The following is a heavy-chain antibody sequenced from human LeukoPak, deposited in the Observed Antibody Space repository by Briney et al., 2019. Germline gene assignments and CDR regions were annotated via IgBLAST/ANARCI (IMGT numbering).Heavy chain of an antibody. D-gene: IGHD6-13*01. J-gene: IGHJ4*02. CDR3: ARGAAGSYSGIDY. Sequence: GGSLRPSCAASGFTFSSYSMNWVRQAPGKGLEWVSSISSSSSYIYYADSVKGRFTISRDNAKNSLYLQMNSLGAEDTAVYYCARGAAGSYSGIDYWGQGTLVTVSS. V-gene: IGHV3-21*01. CDR2: ISSSSSYI. CDR1: GFTFSSYS.